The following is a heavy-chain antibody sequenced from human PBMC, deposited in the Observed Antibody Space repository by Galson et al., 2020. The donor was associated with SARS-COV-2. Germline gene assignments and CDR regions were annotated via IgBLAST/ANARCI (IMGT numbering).Heavy chain of an antibody. J-gene: IGHJ1*01. D-gene: IGHD3-22*01. CDR2: ISGSGGST. CDR1: GFTFSSYA. CDR3: AKDPYYYDSSGYYQSEYIQH. Sequence: GGSLRLSCAASGFTFSSYAMSWVRQAPGKGREWVSAISGSGGSTYYADSVKGRFTISRDNTKNTLCLQMNSLRAEDTAVYYCAKDPYYYDSSGYYQSEYIQHWGQGTLVTVSS. V-gene: IGHV3-23*01.